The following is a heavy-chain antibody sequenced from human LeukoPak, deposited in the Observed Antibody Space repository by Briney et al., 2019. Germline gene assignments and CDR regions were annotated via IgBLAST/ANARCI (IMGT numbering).Heavy chain of an antibody. D-gene: IGHD4-17*01. Sequence: GGSLRLSCAASGFIFSSYAMSWVRQAPGKGLQWVSAICDNGGCTYYADSVKGRFTISRDNSKNTLHLQMSGLRAEDTAIYYCAKPPTTVTTRGFDYWGQGTLVTVSP. CDR3: AKPPTTVTTRGFDY. J-gene: IGHJ4*02. CDR2: ICDNGGCT. V-gene: IGHV3-23*01. CDR1: GFIFSSYA.